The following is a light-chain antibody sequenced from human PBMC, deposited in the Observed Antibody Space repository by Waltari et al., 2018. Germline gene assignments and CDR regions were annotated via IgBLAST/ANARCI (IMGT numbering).Light chain of an antibody. J-gene: IGKJ1*01. CDR3: QHYNNWPPGTT. Sequence: EIVMTQSPVTLSVSPGERATLSCRASQSVGDNLAWYQQRPGQAPRLLIYAASTRATDVPARFSGSGSGTEFTLTINSLQSEDSAVYYCQHYNNWPPGTTFGHGTKLEIK. CDR2: AAS. CDR1: QSVGDN. V-gene: IGKV3-15*01.